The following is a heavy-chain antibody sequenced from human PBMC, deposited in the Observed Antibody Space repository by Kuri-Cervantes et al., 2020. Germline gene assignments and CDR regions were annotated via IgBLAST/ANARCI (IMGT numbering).Heavy chain of an antibody. J-gene: IGHJ6*03. CDR1: GYSISSGYY. D-gene: IGHD6-13*01. CDR3: ARLVAGSSSWYSYYYYYMDV. V-gene: IGHV4-38-2*01. Sequence: SETLSLTCAVSGYSISSGYYWGWIRQPPGKGLEWIGSIYYSGGTYYNPSLKSRVTISVDTSKNQFSLKLSSVTAADTAVYYCARLVAGSSSWYSYYYYYMDVWGKGTTVTVSS. CDR2: IYYSGGT.